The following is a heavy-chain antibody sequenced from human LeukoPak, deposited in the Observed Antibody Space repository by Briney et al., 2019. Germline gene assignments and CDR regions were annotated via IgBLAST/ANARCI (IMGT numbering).Heavy chain of an antibody. CDR3: AKVFEVRGARRPKDY. CDR2: ISYDGGNK. CDR1: GFTFSDYG. Sequence: GGSLRLSCAASGFTFSDYGMHWVRQAPGKGLEWVALISYDGGNKFYADTVRDRFTISRDNSKNTLFLQMNSLRIEDTAVYYCAKVFEVRGARRPKDYWGQGTLVTVSS. V-gene: IGHV3-30*18. D-gene: IGHD3-10*01. J-gene: IGHJ4*02.